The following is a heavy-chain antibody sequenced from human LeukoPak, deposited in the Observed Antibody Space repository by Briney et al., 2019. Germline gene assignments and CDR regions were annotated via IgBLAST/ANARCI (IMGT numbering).Heavy chain of an antibody. CDR1: GGSFSPYY. CDR3: ARSKDSSGSRNAFDI. V-gene: IGHV4-34*01. CDR2: INHSGNT. J-gene: IGHJ3*02. D-gene: IGHD3-22*01. Sequence: SETLSLTCAVSGGSFSPYYWSWIRQPPGKGLEWIGEINHSGNTNYNPSLKSRVTISVDTPKNQFSLKLSSVTAADTAVYYCARSKDSSGSRNAFDIWGQGTMVTVSS.